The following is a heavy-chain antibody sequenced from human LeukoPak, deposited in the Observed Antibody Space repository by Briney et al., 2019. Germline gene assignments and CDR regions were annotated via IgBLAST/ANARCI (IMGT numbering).Heavy chain of an antibody. D-gene: IGHD2-2*01. CDR3: AKDISLLRVVPAAIDY. V-gene: IGHV3-30*02. CDR1: GFAFSSYG. CDR2: IRYDGSNK. J-gene: IGHJ4*02. Sequence: GGSLRLSCAASGFAFSSYGMHWVRQAPGKGLEWVAFIRYDGSNKYYADSVKGRFTISRDNSKNTLYLQMNSLRAEDTAVYYCAKDISLLRVVPAAIDYSGQGTLVTVSS.